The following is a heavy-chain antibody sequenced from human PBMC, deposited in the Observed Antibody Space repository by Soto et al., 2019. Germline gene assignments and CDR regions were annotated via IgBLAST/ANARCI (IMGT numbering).Heavy chain of an antibody. J-gene: IGHJ3*02. V-gene: IGHV3-48*01. CDR3: ASENVGAASVHVCVS. Sequence: EVQLVESGGGLVQPGGSLRLTCAASGFTFSIYSMNWVRQAPGKGLEWVSYIMPGSSHIFYAESVKGRFTISRDNAKNSRYLQMTSLTAEDTVVYDCASENVGAASVHVCVSWGQGTMVSVSS. D-gene: IGHD2-15*01. CDR1: GFTFSIYS. CDR2: IMPGSSHI.